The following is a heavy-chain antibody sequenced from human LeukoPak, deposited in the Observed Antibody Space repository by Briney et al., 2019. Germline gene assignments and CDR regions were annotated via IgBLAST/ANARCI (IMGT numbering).Heavy chain of an antibody. V-gene: IGHV3-48*01. CDR1: GFTFSSYS. Sequence: GGSLRLSCAASGFTFSSYSMNWVRQAPGKGLEWVSYISSSSSTIYYADSVKGRFTISRGNAKNSLYLQMNSLRAEDTAVYYCARDLEYFQHWGQGTLVTVSS. J-gene: IGHJ1*01. CDR2: ISSSSSTI. CDR3: ARDLEYFQH. D-gene: IGHD1-1*01.